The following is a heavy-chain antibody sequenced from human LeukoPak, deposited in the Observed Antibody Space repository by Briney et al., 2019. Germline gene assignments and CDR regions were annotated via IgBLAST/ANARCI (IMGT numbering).Heavy chain of an antibody. J-gene: IGHJ4*02. D-gene: IGHD4-23*01. CDR2: LFYDGSNE. CDR3: TKDQGGNFGPFDY. CDR1: GVTLTTSG. Sequence: GRSLRLSCAASGVTLTTSGIHWVRQAPGKGLEGVAVLFYDGSNEFYSDSVKGRFTISRDTAKNMVYLQMSSLRAEDTGVYYCTKDQGGNFGPFDYWGQGTLVAVSS. V-gene: IGHV3-33*06.